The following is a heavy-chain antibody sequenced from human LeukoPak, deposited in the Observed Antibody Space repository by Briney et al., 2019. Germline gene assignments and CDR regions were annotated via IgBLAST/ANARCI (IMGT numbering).Heavy chain of an antibody. J-gene: IGHJ6*02. CDR2: ISGGST. D-gene: IGHD5-18*01. CDR3: ARDHQGGQLWPPYYYYGMDV. Sequence: GGSLRLSCAASGFTVSSNEMSWVRQAPGKGLEWVSSISGGSTYYADSRKGRFTISRDNSKNTLHLQMNSLRAEDTAVYYCARDHQGGQLWPPYYYYGMDVWAKGPRSPSP. V-gene: IGHV3-38-3*01. CDR1: GFTVSSNE.